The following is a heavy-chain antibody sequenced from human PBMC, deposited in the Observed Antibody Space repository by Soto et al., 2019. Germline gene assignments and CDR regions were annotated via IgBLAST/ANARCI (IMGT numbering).Heavy chain of an antibody. Sequence: SETLSLTCTVSGGSISSYYWSWIRQPAGKGLEWIGRIYTSGSTNYNPSLKSRVTMSVDTSKNQFSLKLSSVTAADTAVYYCASMGNIKYYYDSSGYYYDDYWGQGTLVTVS. CDR1: GGSISSYY. CDR3: ASMGNIKYYYDSSGYYYDDY. J-gene: IGHJ4*02. CDR2: IYTSGST. V-gene: IGHV4-4*07. D-gene: IGHD3-22*01.